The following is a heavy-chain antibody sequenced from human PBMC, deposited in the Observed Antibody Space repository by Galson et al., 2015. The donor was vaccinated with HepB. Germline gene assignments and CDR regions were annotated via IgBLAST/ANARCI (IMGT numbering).Heavy chain of an antibody. V-gene: IGHV4-61*01. J-gene: IGHJ4*02. CDR2: IYYSGST. CDR3: AREGREYGSGSYYRSQNSFDY. CDR1: GGSVSSGSYY. D-gene: IGHD3-10*01. Sequence: ETLSLTCTVSGGSVSSGSYYWSWIRQPPGKGLEWIGYIYYSGSTNYNPSLKSRVTISVDTSKNQFSLKLSSVTAADTAVYYCAREGREYGSGSYYRSQNSFDYWGQGTLVTVSS.